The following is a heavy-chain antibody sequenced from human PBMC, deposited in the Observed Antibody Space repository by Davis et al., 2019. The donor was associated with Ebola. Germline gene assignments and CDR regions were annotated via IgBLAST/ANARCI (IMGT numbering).Heavy chain of an antibody. J-gene: IGHJ4*02. V-gene: IGHV3-74*01. CDR2: INSDGSST. CDR3: ARGLRGQWLVDN. CDR1: GFTFSSYW. D-gene: IGHD6-19*01. Sequence: GESLKISCAASGFTFSSYWMHWVRQAPGKGLVWVSRINSDGSSTSYADSVKGRFTISRDNAKNTLYLQMNSLRAEDTAVYYCARGLRGQWLVDNWGQGTLVTVSS.